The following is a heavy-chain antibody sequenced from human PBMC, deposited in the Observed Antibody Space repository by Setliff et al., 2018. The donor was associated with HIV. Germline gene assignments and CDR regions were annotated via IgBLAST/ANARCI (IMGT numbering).Heavy chain of an antibody. J-gene: IGHJ4*02. D-gene: IGHD5-12*01. CDR3: ATRIRDGHRGYGYFDF. CDR1: ADTFSSHV. V-gene: IGHV1-69*05. Sequence: ASVKVSCKASADTFSSHVISWLRQAPGQGLEWMGGTNPILGSANYAQKFQGRVTITTDESTDTAYMELSSLRPEDTAVYYCATRIRDGHRGYGYFDFWGQGTLVTVSS. CDR2: TNPILGSA.